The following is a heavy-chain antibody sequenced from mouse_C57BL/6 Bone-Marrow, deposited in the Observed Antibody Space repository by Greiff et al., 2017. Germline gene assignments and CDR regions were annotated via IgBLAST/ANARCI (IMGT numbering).Heavy chain of an antibody. V-gene: IGHV1-69*01. J-gene: IGHJ2*01. CDR1: GYTFTSYW. CDR2: IDPSDSYT. Sequence: QVQLQQPGAELVMPGASVKLSCKASGYTFTSYWMHWVKQRPGQGLEWIGEIDPSDSYTNYNQKFKGKSTLTVDKSSSTAYMQLSSLTSDDSAVYYCARDYYGCFDYWGQGTTLTVSS. CDR3: ARDYYGCFDY. D-gene: IGHD1-1*01.